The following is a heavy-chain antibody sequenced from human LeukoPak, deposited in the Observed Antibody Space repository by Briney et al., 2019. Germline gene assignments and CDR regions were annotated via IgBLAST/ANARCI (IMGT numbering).Heavy chain of an antibody. V-gene: IGHV4-39*01. CDR2: IYYSGST. CDR3: ARRYSGSFYAALDAFDI. J-gene: IGHJ3*02. Sequence: PSETLSLTCTVSGGSISSSSSFWGWIRQPPGEGLEWIGSIYYSGSTYYNPSLKSRVTISVDTSKNQFSLKLSSVTAADTAVYYCARRYSGSFYAALDAFDIWVQGTMVIVSS. D-gene: IGHD1-26*01. CDR1: GGSISSSSSF.